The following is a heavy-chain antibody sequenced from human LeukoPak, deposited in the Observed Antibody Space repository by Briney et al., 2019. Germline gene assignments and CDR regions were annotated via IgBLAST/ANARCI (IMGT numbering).Heavy chain of an antibody. Sequence: GRSLRLSCAASGFTFSNYGMHWVRQAPGMGLEWLAIMWYDGSIKYYADSAKGRFTISRDNSKNTVFLQMNSLRAEDTAVYYCARGRDGYNYYYYYYMDVWGKGTTVTVSS. CDR1: GFTFSNYG. V-gene: IGHV3-33*02. CDR3: ARGRDGYNYYYYYYMDV. D-gene: IGHD5-24*01. J-gene: IGHJ6*03. CDR2: MWYDGSIK.